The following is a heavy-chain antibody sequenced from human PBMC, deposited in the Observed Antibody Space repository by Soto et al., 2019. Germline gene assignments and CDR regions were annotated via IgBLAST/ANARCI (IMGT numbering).Heavy chain of an antibody. J-gene: IGHJ4*02. CDR1: GFTVSAYW. Sequence: GGSLRLSCAVSGFTVSAYWMHWVRQVPGKGLTWVSRISDDGSTATYADSVKGRFVISRDNAKNSLYLEMNTLRVDDSGLYYCARGPRVSSTGTGAHWGRGTLVTVSS. CDR2: ISDDGSTA. V-gene: IGHV3-74*01. D-gene: IGHD1-1*01. CDR3: ARGPRVSSTGTGAH.